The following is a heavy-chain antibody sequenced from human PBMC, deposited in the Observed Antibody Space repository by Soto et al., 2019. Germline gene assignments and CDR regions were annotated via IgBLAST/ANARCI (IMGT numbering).Heavy chain of an antibody. CDR3: ARDPRIQLWDYIAYYYYGMDV. D-gene: IGHD5-18*01. V-gene: IGHV1-46*01. Sequence: GASVKVSCKASGYTFTSYYMHCVRQAPGQGLEWMGIINPSGGSTSYAQKFQGRVTMTRDTSTSTVYMELSSLRSEDTAVYYCARDPRIQLWDYIAYYYYGMDVWGQGTTVTVSS. J-gene: IGHJ6*02. CDR1: GYTFTSYY. CDR2: INPSGGST.